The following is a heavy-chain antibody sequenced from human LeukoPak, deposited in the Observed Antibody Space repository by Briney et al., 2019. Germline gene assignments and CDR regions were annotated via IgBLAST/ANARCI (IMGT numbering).Heavy chain of an antibody. CDR3: ARESGYQTDDAFDI. J-gene: IGHJ3*02. V-gene: IGHV4-30-2*01. Sequence: SETLSLICTVSGGSISSGGYYWGWIRQPPGKGLEWIGYIYHSGSTYYNPSLKSRVTISVDRSKNQFSLKLSSVTAADTAVYYCARESGYQTDDAFDIWGQGTMVTVSS. CDR2: IYHSGST. D-gene: IGHD3-22*01. CDR1: GGSISSGGYY.